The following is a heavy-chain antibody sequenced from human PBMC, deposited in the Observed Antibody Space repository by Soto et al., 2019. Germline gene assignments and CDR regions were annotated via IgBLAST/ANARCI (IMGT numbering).Heavy chain of an antibody. V-gene: IGHV3-30*18. CDR3: AKSRDGYSFYFYYGMDV. CDR2: ILHDGSVE. Sequence: LRLSFAASGXTFGNYDMHWVRQAPGKGLEWMALILHDGSVEYHADSVKGRFTISRDNSKSTLYLQMNSLRAEDTAVYYCAKSRDGYSFYFYYGMDVWGQGTTVTVSS. CDR1: GXTFGNYD. J-gene: IGHJ6*02. D-gene: IGHD4-4*01.